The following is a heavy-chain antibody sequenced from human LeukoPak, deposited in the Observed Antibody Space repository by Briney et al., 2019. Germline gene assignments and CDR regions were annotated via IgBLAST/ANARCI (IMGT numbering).Heavy chain of an antibody. V-gene: IGHV4-59*11. CDR3: ARFSWGCSTASCYLTN. D-gene: IGHD2-2*01. CDR1: GGSLSGHY. J-gene: IGHJ4*02. Sequence: SETLSLTCTVGGGSLSGHYWGWIRQPPGKGLELVGHIYYTGPTFYNPSLNSRVTITLDTSRNQFSLRLTSVTAADTAVYYCARFSWGCSTASCYLTNWGQGALVTVSS. CDR2: IYYTGPT.